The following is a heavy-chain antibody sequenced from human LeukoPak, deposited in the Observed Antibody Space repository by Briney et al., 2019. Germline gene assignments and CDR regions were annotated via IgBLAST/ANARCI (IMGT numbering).Heavy chain of an antibody. CDR3: ARVDAIDYSDYEANWFDP. J-gene: IGHJ5*02. V-gene: IGHV3-21*01. CDR2: ISSSSSYI. CDR1: GFTFSSYS. Sequence: GGSLRLSCAASGFTFSSYSMNWVRQAPGKGLEWVSSISSSSSYIYYADSVRGRFTISRDNAKNSLYLEMDSLRAEDTAVYYCARVDAIDYSDYEANWFDPWGQGTLVTVSS. D-gene: IGHD4-17*01.